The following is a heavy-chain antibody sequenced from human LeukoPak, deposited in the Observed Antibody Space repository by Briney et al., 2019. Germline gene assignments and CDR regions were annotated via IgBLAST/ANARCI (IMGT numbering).Heavy chain of an antibody. CDR1: GFTFSSYG. CDR2: MSFDGSHT. V-gene: IGHV3-30*03. CDR3: ARERVDWRYFDY. J-gene: IGHJ4*02. D-gene: IGHD3-9*01. Sequence: GGSLRLSCAASGFTFSSYGMHWVRQAPGKGLEWVAVMSFDGSHTYYADSVKGRFTISRDNSKNTLYLQMDSLRAEDTAVYYCARERVDWRYFDYWGQGTLVTVSS.